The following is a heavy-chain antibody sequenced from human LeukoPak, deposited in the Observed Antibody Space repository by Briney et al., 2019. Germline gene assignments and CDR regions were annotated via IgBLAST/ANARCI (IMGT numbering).Heavy chain of an antibody. D-gene: IGHD4-17*01. CDR3: AKDLPDYGDYIEGY. CDR1: GFTFSSSA. J-gene: IGHJ4*02. CDR2: ISGSGGTT. Sequence: SGGSLRLSCTASGFTFSSSAMSWVRQAPGKGLEWVSTISGSGGTTNYADSVKGRFTFSRDNSKNTLYLQMNSLRAEDTAVYYCAKDLPDYGDYIEGYWGQGTLVTVSS. V-gene: IGHV3-23*01.